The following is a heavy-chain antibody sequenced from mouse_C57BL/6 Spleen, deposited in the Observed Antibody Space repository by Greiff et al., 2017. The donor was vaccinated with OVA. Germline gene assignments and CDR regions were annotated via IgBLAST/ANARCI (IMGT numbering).Heavy chain of an antibody. CDR3: ARRREYGNYEWYFDV. CDR1: GYTFTDYA. Sequence: VQLQQSGPELVRPGVSVKISCKGSGYTFTDYAMHWVKQSHAKSLEWIGVISTYYGDASYNQKFKSKATLTVDTSSSTAYMQLSSLTSEDSAVYYCARRREYGNYEWYFDVWGTGTTVTVSS. CDR2: ISTYYGDA. V-gene: IGHV1-67*01. J-gene: IGHJ1*03. D-gene: IGHD2-1*01.